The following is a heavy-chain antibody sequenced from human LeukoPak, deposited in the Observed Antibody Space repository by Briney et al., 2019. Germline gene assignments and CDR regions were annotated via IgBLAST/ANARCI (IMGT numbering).Heavy chain of an antibody. J-gene: IGHJ6*03. CDR3: ARVAYLLTGYYPNYYYYYYMDV. CDR1: GGSISNYY. D-gene: IGHD3-9*01. CDR2: IYTSGST. V-gene: IGHV4-4*07. Sequence: PSETLSLTCTVSGGSISNYYWSWIRQPAGKGLEWIGLIYTSGSTNYNPSLESRVTMSVDTSKNQFSLKLSSVTAADTAVYYCARVAYLLTGYYPNYYYYYYMDVWGKGTTVTVSS.